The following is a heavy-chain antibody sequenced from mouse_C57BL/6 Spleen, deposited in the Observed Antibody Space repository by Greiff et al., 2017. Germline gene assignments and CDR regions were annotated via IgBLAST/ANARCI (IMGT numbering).Heavy chain of an antibody. J-gene: IGHJ1*03. D-gene: IGHD1-1*01. CDR3: ARFITTVVTSYWYFDV. Sequence: EVKLVESGPGLVKPSQSLSLTCSVTGYSITSGYYWNWIRQFPGNKLEWMGYISYDGSNNYNPSPKNRISITRDTSKNQFFLKLNSVTTEDTATYYCARFITTVVTSYWYFDVWGTGTTVTVSS. CDR1: GYSITSGYY. V-gene: IGHV3-6*01. CDR2: ISYDGSN.